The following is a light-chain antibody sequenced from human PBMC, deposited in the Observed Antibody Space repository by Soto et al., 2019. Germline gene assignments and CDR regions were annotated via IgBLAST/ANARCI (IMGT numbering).Light chain of an antibody. CDR3: STYTGKTYS. J-gene: IGLJ1*01. CDR1: NIDVGAYKY. V-gene: IGLV2-14*01. Sequence: QSALTQPASVPGTPGRSITISCTTSNIDVGAYKYISWYRQHPGVAPKIILYEVSNRPSLISNRFSGSKSGKMATLTLSGLQTDDEAEYFCSTYTGKTYSFGSGTKVTVL. CDR2: EVS.